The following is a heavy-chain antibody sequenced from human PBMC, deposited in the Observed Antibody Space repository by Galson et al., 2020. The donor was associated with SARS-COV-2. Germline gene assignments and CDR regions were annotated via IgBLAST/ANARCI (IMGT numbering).Heavy chain of an antibody. J-gene: IGHJ5*02. CDR3: VRSRLSMAPAVYP. Sequence: SETLSLTCTVSGDSISSDYWNWIRQSPGKGLEWIGYIYHSGSTNYNPSLESRVSMSVDLSSNQFSLRLTSVTAADTAVYYCVRSRLSMAPAVYPWGQGILVTVSS. V-gene: IGHV4-59*01. CDR2: IYHSGST. D-gene: IGHD3-10*01. CDR1: GDSISSDY.